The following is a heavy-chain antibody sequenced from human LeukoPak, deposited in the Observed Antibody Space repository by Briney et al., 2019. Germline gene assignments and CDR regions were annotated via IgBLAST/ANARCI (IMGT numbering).Heavy chain of an antibody. CDR3: ARAGPYYYGSGRYSQFDY. D-gene: IGHD3-10*01. CDR2: INHGGST. Sequence: SETLSLTCAVYGGSFSDYYWSWIRQPPGKGLEWIGEINHGGSTNYNPSLKSRVTISLDTSKNQFSLKLSSVTAADTAVYYCARAGPYYYGSGRYSQFDYWGQGTLVTVSS. V-gene: IGHV4-34*01. J-gene: IGHJ4*02. CDR1: GGSFSDYY.